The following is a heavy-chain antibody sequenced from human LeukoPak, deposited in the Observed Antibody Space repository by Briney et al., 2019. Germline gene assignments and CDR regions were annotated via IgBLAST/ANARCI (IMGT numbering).Heavy chain of an antibody. Sequence: KPSETLSLTCTVSGGSISSSSYYWGWIRQPPGKGLEWIGSIYHSGRTFYNPSLKSRVTISVDTSKNQFSLKLTSVAAADTAVYYCARDQHQLRYFDWSNSDAFDIWGQGTMVTVSS. J-gene: IGHJ3*02. V-gene: IGHV4-39*07. CDR2: IYHSGRT. D-gene: IGHD3-9*01. CDR3: ARDQHQLRYFDWSNSDAFDI. CDR1: GGSISSSSYY.